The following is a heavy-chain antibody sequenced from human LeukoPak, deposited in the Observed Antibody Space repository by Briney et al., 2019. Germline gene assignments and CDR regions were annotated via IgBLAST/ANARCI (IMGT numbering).Heavy chain of an antibody. CDR3: ARGRGGYDWYYYYGMDV. CDR2: IHPDGSIT. D-gene: IGHD5-12*01. Sequence: GGSLRLSCVGSGFTISNYWMHWVRQAPGTGLVWVSRIHPDGSITTYADSVKGRFTISRDNAKNTLYLQMNSLRAEDTAVYYCARGRGGYDWYYYYGMDVWGQGTTVTVSS. V-gene: IGHV3-74*03. CDR1: GFTISNYW. J-gene: IGHJ6*02.